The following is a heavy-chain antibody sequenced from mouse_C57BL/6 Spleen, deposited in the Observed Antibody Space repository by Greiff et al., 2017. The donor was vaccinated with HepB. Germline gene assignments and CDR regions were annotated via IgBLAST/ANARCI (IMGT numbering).Heavy chain of an antibody. Sequence: EVKLMESGAELVKPGASVKLSCTASGFNIKDYYMHWVKQRTEQGLEWIGRIDPEDGETKYAPKFQGKATITADTSSNTAYLRLSSLTSEDTAVYYCARPAQATTWFAYWGQGTLVTVSA. CDR3: ARPAQATTWFAY. J-gene: IGHJ3*01. V-gene: IGHV14-2*01. D-gene: IGHD3-2*02. CDR2: IDPEDGET. CDR1: GFNIKDYY.